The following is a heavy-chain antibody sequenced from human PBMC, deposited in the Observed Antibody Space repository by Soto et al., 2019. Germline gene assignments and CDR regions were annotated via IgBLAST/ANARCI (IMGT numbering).Heavy chain of an antibody. Sequence: PGGSLRLSCSASGFTFSSYAMHWVRQAPGKGLEWVSAIRGDGANKYYADSVRGRFIISRDNSKNRLYLQMNSLRAEDTAVYYCASDLVGASDSYGLDVWGQGTPVTV. CDR3: ASDLVGASDSYGLDV. D-gene: IGHD1-26*01. CDR1: GFTFSSYA. V-gene: IGHV3-64*04. J-gene: IGHJ6*02. CDR2: IRGDGANK.